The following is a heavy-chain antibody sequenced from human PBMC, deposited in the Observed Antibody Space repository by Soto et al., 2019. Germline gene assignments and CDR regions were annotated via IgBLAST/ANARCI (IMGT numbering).Heavy chain of an antibody. V-gene: IGHV4-38-2*01. CDR2: IYHSGST. Sequence: PSETLSLTCAVSGYSISSGYYWGWIRQPPGKGLEWIGSIYHSGSTYYNPSLKSRVTISVDTSKNQFYLKLTSVTAADTAVYYCASRDPRGGFDYWGQGTPVTVSS. CDR3: ASRDPRGGFDY. D-gene: IGHD3-16*01. CDR1: GYSISSGYY. J-gene: IGHJ4*02.